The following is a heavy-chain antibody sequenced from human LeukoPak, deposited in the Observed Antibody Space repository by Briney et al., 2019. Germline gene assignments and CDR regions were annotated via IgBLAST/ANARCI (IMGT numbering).Heavy chain of an antibody. V-gene: IGHV3-23*01. D-gene: IGHD3-22*01. CDR2: ISGGAGRT. Sequence: GGSLRLSCAASGFTFLIYVMRWVRQAPGKGLHWVSGISGGAGRTKYVDSVRGRFIISRDKSKNTLYLQMNSLRAEDTAVYYCARAKAYYYDSSGYFSYYFDYWGQGTLVTVSS. CDR1: GFTFLIYV. J-gene: IGHJ4*02. CDR3: ARAKAYYYDSSGYFSYYFDY.